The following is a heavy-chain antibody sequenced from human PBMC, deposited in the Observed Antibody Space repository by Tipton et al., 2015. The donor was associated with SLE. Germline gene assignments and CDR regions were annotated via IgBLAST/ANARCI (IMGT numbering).Heavy chain of an antibody. CDR3: ARRHYSGPFDS. J-gene: IGHJ4*02. Sequence: TLSLTCAVYGGSFSGYYWSWIRQPPGKGLEWIGSIFYTGSTYYNPSLKSRVSFSIDTSKHQFSLKLNSVTAADTAVYYCARRHYSGPFDSWDQGTLVTVSS. V-gene: IGHV4-34*12. D-gene: IGHD5-12*01. CDR1: GGSFSGYY. CDR2: IFYTGST.